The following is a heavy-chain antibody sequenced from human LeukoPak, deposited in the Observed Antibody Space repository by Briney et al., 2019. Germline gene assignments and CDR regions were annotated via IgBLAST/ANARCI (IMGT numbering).Heavy chain of an antibody. CDR3: AKDIGYCSSTSCYEGMQYGMDV. CDR2: ISSSSSTI. D-gene: IGHD2-2*01. J-gene: IGHJ6*02. Sequence: GGSLRLSCAASRFTFSSYSMNWVRQAPGKGLEWVSYISSSSSTIFYADSLKGRFTISRDNAKNSLYLQMNSLRAEDTAVYYCAKDIGYCSSTSCYEGMQYGMDVWGQGTTVTVSS. CDR1: RFTFSSYS. V-gene: IGHV3-48*04.